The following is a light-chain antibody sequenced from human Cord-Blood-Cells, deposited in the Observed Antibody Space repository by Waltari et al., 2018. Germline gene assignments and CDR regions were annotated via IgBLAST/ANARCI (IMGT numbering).Light chain of an antibody. Sequence: DIVMTQSPDSLAVSLGERATINFKSSLSVLYSSNNKNYLAWYQQKPGKPPKLLIYWASTRESGVPDRVSGSGSGTDFTLTISSLQAEDVAVYYCQQYYSTPYSFGQGTKLEIK. J-gene: IGKJ2*03. CDR1: LSVLYSSNNKNY. V-gene: IGKV4-1*01. CDR3: QQYYSTPYS. CDR2: WAS.